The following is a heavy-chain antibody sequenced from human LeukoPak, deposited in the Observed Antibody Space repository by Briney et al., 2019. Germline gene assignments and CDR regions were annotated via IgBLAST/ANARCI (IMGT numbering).Heavy chain of an antibody. CDR2: ISDTGGGT. J-gene: IGHJ4*02. Sequence: GGSLRLSCAASGFTFDDYGMSWVRQAPGQGLEWVSAISDTGGGTSYADSVKGRFTISRDNSKNTMYLQMNSLTAEDTAVYYCAKSRVVAATNRPLDYWGQGTLVTVSS. CDR3: AKSRVVAATNRPLDY. V-gene: IGHV3-23*01. CDR1: GFTFDDYG. D-gene: IGHD2-15*01.